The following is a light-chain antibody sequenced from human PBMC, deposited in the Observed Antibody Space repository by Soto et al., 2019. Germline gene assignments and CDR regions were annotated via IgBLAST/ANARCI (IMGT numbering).Light chain of an antibody. CDR1: SSDVGSYNL. CDR2: EGS. V-gene: IGLV2-23*01. Sequence: QSVLTQPASVSGSPGQSITISCTGTSSDVGSYNLVSWYQQHPGKASKLMIYEGSKRPSGVSNRFSGSKSGNTASLTISGLQAEDEADYYCCSYAGSDVVFGGGTKLTVL. CDR3: CSYAGSDVV. J-gene: IGLJ2*01.